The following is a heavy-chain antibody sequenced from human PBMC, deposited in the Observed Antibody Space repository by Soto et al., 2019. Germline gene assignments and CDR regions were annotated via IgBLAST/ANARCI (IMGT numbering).Heavy chain of an antibody. J-gene: IGHJ4*02. Sequence: GESLKISCQGSGYSFSNYWIGWVRQMPGKGLEWMGILFPGDSDTKYSPSSQGQVTISVDKSITTAYLLFTSLKASDTAIYFCARLPNLYSPYFDYWGQGTLVTVSS. CDR3: ARLPNLYSPYFDY. CDR1: GYSFSNYW. D-gene: IGHD1-26*01. V-gene: IGHV5-51*01. CDR2: LFPGDSDT.